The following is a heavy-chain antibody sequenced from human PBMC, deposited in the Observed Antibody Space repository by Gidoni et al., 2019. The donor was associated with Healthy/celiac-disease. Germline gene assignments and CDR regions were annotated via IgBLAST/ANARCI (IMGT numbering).Heavy chain of an antibody. CDR3: ARELAAAGEYYFDY. CDR1: GFTVSSNY. Sequence: EVQLVESGGGLIQPGGSLRLSCAASGFTVSSNYMSWVRQAPGKGLEWVSVIYSGGSTYYADSVKGRFTISRDNSKNTLYLQMNSLRAEDTAVYYCARELAAAGEYYFDYWGQGTLVTVSS. V-gene: IGHV3-53*01. J-gene: IGHJ4*02. D-gene: IGHD6-13*01. CDR2: IYSGGST.